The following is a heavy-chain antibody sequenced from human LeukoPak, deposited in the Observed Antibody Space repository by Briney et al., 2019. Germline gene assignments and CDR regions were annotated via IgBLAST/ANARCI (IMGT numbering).Heavy chain of an antibody. CDR1: GGSISSYY. CDR3: ARPLSGSFSFNY. D-gene: IGHD1-26*01. V-gene: IGHV4-59*08. CDR2: IYYSGST. Sequence: SETLSLTCTVSGGSISSYYWSWIRQPPGKGLEWIGYIYYSGSTNYNPSLKSRVTISVDTSKNQFSLKLSSVTAADTAVYYCARPLSGSFSFNYWGQGTLVTVSS. J-gene: IGHJ4*02.